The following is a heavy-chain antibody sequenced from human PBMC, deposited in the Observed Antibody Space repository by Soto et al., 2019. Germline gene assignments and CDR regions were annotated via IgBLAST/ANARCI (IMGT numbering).Heavy chain of an antibody. J-gene: IGHJ4*02. CDR1: GGSISGYC. CDR3: ARHFWREFDY. CDR2: IYYSGST. Sequence: SETLSLTCTVLGGSISGYCWSWIRQPPGKGLEWIGYIYYSGSTNYNPSLKSRVSISVDTSKNQFSLKLSSVTAADTAVYYCARHFWREFDYWGQGTLVTVSS. V-gene: IGHV4-59*08.